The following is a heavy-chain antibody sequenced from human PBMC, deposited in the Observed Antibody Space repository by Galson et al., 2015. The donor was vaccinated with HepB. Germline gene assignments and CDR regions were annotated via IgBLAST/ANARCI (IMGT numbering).Heavy chain of an antibody. CDR1: GASISSSNW. CDR3: ARVRQLGRDYYFDF. Sequence: ETLSLTCAVSGASISSSNWWSWVRQPPGKGLERIGEIFHSGNTNYSPSLRNRVTISVDKSKNQFSLNLNSVSAADTAVYYCARVRQLGRDYYFDFWGQGILVTVSS. D-gene: IGHD5-18*01. V-gene: IGHV4-4*02. J-gene: IGHJ4*02. CDR2: IFHSGNT.